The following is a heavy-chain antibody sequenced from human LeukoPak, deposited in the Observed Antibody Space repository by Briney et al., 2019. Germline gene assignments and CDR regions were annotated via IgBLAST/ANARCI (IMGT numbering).Heavy chain of an antibody. CDR3: ARLSWSGRWFDP. J-gene: IGHJ5*02. CDR2: IYHSGST. CDR1: GGSISSGGYS. V-gene: IGHV4-30-2*01. Sequence: KPSQTLSLTCAVSGGSISSGGYSWSWIRQPPGKGLEWIGYIYHSGSTYYNPSLKSRVTISVDRSKNQFSLKLSSVTAADTAVYYCARLSWSGRWFDPWGQGTLVTVSS. D-gene: IGHD3-3*01.